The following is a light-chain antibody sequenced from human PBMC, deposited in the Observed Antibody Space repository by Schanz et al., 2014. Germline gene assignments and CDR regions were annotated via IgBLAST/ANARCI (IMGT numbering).Light chain of an antibody. CDR1: SSNIGAGYD. Sequence: QSVLTQPPSVSGAPGQRVTISCTGSSSNIGAGYDVHWYQQLPGTAPKLLIYGNSNRPSGVPDRFSGSKSGTSASLAISGLQSDDEADYYCATWDDSLNGGVFGGGTKLTVL. CDR3: ATWDDSLNGGV. J-gene: IGLJ3*02. CDR2: GNS. V-gene: IGLV1-40*01.